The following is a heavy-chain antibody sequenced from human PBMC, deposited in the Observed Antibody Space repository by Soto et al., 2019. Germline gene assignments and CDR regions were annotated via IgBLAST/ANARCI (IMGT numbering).Heavy chain of an antibody. Sequence: EASVKVSCKASGGTFSSYAISWVRQAPGQGLEWMGGIIPIFGTANYAQKFQGRVTITADKSTSTAYMELSSLRSEDTAVYYCARDGTRSCSSTRCYDYYYGTDVWGQGTTVTVSS. CDR1: GGTFSSYA. J-gene: IGHJ6*02. V-gene: IGHV1-69*06. CDR3: ARDGTRSCSSTRCYDYYYGTDV. D-gene: IGHD2-2*01. CDR2: IIPIFGTA.